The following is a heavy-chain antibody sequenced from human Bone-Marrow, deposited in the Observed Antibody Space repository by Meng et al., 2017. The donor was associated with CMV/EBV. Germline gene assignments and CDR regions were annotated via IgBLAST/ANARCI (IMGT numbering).Heavy chain of an antibody. D-gene: IGHD3-3*01. J-gene: IGHJ4*02. CDR1: GGSFSGYY. Sequence: GSLRLSCAVYGGSFSGYYWSWIRQPPGKGLEWIGEINHSGSTNYNPSLKSRVTISVDTSKNQFSLKLSSVTAADTAVYYCARGLWSGYPRSWAQGTLVTVSS. CDR2: INHSGST. CDR3: ARGLWSGYPRS. V-gene: IGHV4-34*01.